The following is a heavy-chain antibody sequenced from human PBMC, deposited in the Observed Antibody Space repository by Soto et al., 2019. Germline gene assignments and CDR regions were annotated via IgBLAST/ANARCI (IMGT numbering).Heavy chain of an antibody. CDR1: GYTFTSYA. CDR3: ARVKDRLFDY. CDR2: INAGNGNT. D-gene: IGHD4-17*01. V-gene: IGHV1-3*01. Sequence: QVQLVQSGAEVKKPGASVKVSCKASGYTFTSYAMHWVRQTPGQRLEWMGWINAGNGNTKYLQKFQGRVTITRDTSASTAYMELSSLRSEDTAVYYCARVKDRLFDYWGQGTLVTVSS. J-gene: IGHJ4*02.